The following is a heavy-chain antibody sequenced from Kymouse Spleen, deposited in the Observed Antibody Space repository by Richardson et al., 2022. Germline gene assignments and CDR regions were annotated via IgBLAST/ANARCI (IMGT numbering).Heavy chain of an antibody. D-gene: IGHD3-10*01. Sequence: QVQLQQWGAGLLKPSETLSLTCAVYGGSFSGYYWSWIRQPPGKGLEWIGEINHSGSTNYNPSLKSRVTISVDTSKNQFSLKLSSVTAADTAVYYCARGEGSGSSGNWFDPWGQGTLVTVSS. CDR2: INHSGST. CDR3: ARGEGSGSSGNWFDP. J-gene: IGHJ5*02. CDR1: GGSFSGYY. V-gene: IGHV4-34*01.